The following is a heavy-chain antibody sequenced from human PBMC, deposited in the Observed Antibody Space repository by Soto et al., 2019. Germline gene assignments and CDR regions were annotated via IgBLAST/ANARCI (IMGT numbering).Heavy chain of an antibody. V-gene: IGHV3-7*01. D-gene: IGHD3-3*01. CDR3: ARERAAPYDFWSGYKTPSFDY. CDR2: IKQDGSEK. CDR1: GFTFSSYW. Sequence: GSLRLSCAASGFTFSSYWMSWVRQAPGKGLEWVANIKQDGSEKYYVDSVKGRFTISRDNAKNSLYLQMNSLRAEDTAVYYCARERAAPYDFWSGYKTPSFDYWGQGTLVTVSS. J-gene: IGHJ4*02.